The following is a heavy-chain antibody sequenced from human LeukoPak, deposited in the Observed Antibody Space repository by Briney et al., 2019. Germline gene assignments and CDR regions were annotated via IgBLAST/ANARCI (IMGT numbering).Heavy chain of an antibody. CDR1: GFAFSSFA. J-gene: IGHJ4*02. Sequence: GGSLRLSCAASGFAFSSFAMTWVRQAPGKGLEWVSAISGPGVTTYYTDSVRGRFTITRDNSGNTLYLEMSSLRVEDTAVYYCAKGYWLRFYFDAWGQGTLVTVSS. CDR3: AKGYWLRFYFDA. D-gene: IGHD5-12*01. V-gene: IGHV3-23*01. CDR2: ISGPGVTT.